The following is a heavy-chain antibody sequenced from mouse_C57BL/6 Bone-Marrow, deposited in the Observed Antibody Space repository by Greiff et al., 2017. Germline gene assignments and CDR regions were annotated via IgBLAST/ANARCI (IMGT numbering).Heavy chain of an antibody. CDR2: IYPRSGNT. J-gene: IGHJ2*01. CDR3: ARRRRGY. CDR1: GYTFTSYG. Sequence: VQLQQSGAELARPGASVKLSCKASGYTFTSYGISWVKQRTGQGLEWIGEIYPRSGNTYYNEKFQGKATLTADTSSSTAYMELRSLTSEDSAVYFCARRRRGYWGQGTTLTVSS. V-gene: IGHV1-81*01.